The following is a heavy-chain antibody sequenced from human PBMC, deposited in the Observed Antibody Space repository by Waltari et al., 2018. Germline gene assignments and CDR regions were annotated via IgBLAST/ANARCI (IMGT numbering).Heavy chain of an antibody. V-gene: IGHV3-33*01. CDR2: IWYDGSNK. CDR1: GFTFSSYG. Sequence: QVQLVESGGGVVQPGRSLRLSCAASGFTFSSYGMHWVRQAPGKGLGWVAVIWYDGSNKYDADSVKGRFTSSGDNSKNTLYLQRNSLRGEDTAVYYCARDCSGGSCYLFDYWGQGTLVTVSS. D-gene: IGHD2-15*01. J-gene: IGHJ4*02. CDR3: ARDCSGGSCYLFDY.